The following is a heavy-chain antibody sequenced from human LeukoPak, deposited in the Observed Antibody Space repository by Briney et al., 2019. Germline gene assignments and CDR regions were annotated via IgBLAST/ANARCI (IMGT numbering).Heavy chain of an antibody. D-gene: IGHD6-13*01. CDR2: ISYDGSNK. J-gene: IGHJ5*02. CDR3: ARDGYSSSWNGLNWFDP. V-gene: IGHV3-30-3*01. Sequence: GGSLRLSCAASGFTFSSYAMHWVRQAPGKGLEWVAVISYDGSNKYYADSVKGRFTISRDNSKNTLYLQMNSLRAEDTAVYYCARDGYSSSWNGLNWFDPWGQGTLVTVSS. CDR1: GFTFSSYA.